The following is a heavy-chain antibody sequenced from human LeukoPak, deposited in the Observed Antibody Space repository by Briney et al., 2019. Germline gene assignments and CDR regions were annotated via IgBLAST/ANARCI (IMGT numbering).Heavy chain of an antibody. V-gene: IGHV4-39*07. CDR3: TREHGWYYFDY. CDR2: IYHSGTT. Sequence: PSETLSLTCTVSGGSISSSSYYWGWIRQSPGKGLEWIGEIYHSGTTNYNPSLKSRVTISVDKSKNQFSLRLSSVTAADTAVYHCTREHGWYYFDYWGQGTLVTVSS. J-gene: IGHJ4*02. CDR1: GGSISSSSYY. D-gene: IGHD6-19*01.